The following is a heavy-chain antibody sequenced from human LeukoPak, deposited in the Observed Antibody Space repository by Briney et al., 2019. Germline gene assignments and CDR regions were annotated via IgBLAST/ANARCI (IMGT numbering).Heavy chain of an antibody. J-gene: IGHJ5*02. CDR1: GGSISSSSYY. Sequence: PSETLSLTCTVSGGSISSSSYYWGWIRQTPGKGLEWIGSMYYSGSIYYNPSLKSRVTISVDTSKNQFSLKLSSVTAADTAVYYCGSGSYLHWFDPWGQGTLVTVSS. D-gene: IGHD1-26*01. CDR3: GSGSYLHWFDP. V-gene: IGHV4-39*07. CDR2: MYYSGSI.